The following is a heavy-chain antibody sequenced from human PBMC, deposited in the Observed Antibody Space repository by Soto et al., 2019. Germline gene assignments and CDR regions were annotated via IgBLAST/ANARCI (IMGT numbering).Heavy chain of an antibody. CDR1: GYTFTSYA. Sequence: ASVKVSCKASGYTFTSYAMHWVRQAPGQRLEWMGWINAGNGNTKYSQKFQGRVTITRDTSASTAYMELSSLRSEDTAVCYCARDKRVLRFLEWLSPYGMDVWGQGTTVTVSS. D-gene: IGHD3-3*01. V-gene: IGHV1-3*01. CDR3: ARDKRVLRFLEWLSPYGMDV. J-gene: IGHJ6*02. CDR2: INAGNGNT.